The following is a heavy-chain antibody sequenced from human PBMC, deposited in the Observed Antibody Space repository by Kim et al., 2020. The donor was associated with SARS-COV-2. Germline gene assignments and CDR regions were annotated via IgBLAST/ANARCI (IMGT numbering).Heavy chain of an antibody. CDR3: ARLFAQGSSWADFDY. D-gene: IGHD6-13*01. J-gene: IGHJ4*02. V-gene: IGHV5-51*01. CDR2: IYPGDSDT. Sequence: GESLKISCKGSGYSFTSYWIGWVRQMPGKGLEWMGIIYPGDSDTRYSPSFQGQVTISADKSISTAYLQWSSLKASDTAMYYCARLFAQGSSWADFDYWGQGTLVTVSS. CDR1: GYSFTSYW.